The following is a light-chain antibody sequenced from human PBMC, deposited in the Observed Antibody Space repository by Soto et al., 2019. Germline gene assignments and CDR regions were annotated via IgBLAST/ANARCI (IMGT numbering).Light chain of an antibody. V-gene: IGKV3-11*01. J-gene: IGKJ5*01. CDR2: DAS. CDR1: QSVSNF. Sequence: EIVLTQSPATLSLSPGERATLSCRASQSVSNFLAWYQQKPGQAPRLLIYDASNRATGIPARFSGSGSGTDFTLTIRSLEPEEFAIYYCQQRANWPLTTFGHGTRLEIK. CDR3: QQRANWPLTT.